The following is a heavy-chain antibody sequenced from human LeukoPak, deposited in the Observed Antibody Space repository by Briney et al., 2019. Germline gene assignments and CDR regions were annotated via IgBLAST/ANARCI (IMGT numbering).Heavy chain of an antibody. D-gene: IGHD3-10*01. CDR1: GGSFSGYY. Sequence: SETLSLTCAVYGGSFSGYYWSWIRQPPGKGLEWIGEINHSGSTNYNPSLKSRVTISVDTSKNQFSLKLSSVTAADTAVYYCARIYGSGSYPDLHYYYYYMDVWGKGTTVTVSS. J-gene: IGHJ6*03. CDR2: INHSGST. CDR3: ARIYGSGSYPDLHYYYYYMDV. V-gene: IGHV4-34*01.